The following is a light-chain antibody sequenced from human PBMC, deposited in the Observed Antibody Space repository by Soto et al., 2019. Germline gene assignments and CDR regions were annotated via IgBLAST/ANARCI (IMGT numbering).Light chain of an antibody. CDR3: SSYTPSTPFYV. CDR1: RTDVDGHDY. J-gene: IGLJ1*01. Sequence: QAALTQPASVSGSPGQSITISCTGARTDVDGHDYVSWYQQHPGQAPKLIIFDVHNRPSGVSSRFSGSKSVDTASLTISGLRAEDDGDYSCSSYTPSTPFYVFGPGTKAT. CDR2: DVH. V-gene: IGLV2-14*03.